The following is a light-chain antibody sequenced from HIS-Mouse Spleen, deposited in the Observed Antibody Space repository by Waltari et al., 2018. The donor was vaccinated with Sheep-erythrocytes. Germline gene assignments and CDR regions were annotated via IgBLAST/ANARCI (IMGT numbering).Light chain of an antibody. Sequence: QSALTQPRSVSGSPGQSVPISCTGTSSDVGGYTYVSWYQQHPGKAPKLMIYDVSKRPSGVPDRFSGSKSGNTASLTISGLQAEDEADYYCCSYAGSYTFVFGGGTKLTVL. V-gene: IGLV2-11*01. J-gene: IGLJ3*02. CDR2: DVS. CDR3: CSYAGSYTFV. CDR1: SSDVGGYTY.